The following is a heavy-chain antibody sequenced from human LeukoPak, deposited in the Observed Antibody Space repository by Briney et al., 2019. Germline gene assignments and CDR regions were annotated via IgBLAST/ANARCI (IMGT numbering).Heavy chain of an antibody. CDR2: IIPIFGTA. V-gene: IGHV1-69*05. CDR1: GGTFSSYA. D-gene: IGHD6-6*01. CDR3: ARDLSSSVGFDY. Sequence: GSSVKVSCKASGGTFSSYAISWVRQAPGQGLEWMGGIIPIFGTANYAQKFQGRVTVTTDESTSTAYMELSSLRSEDTAVYYCARDLSSSVGFDYWGQGTLVTVSS. J-gene: IGHJ4*02.